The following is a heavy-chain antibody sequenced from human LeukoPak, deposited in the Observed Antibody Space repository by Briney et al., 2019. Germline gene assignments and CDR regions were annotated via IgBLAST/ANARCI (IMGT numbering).Heavy chain of an antibody. CDR3: ARPSETTVTTVFYFDY. CDR1: GFTFSSYS. D-gene: IGHD4-17*01. Sequence: GGSLRLSCAASGFTFSSYSLNWVRQAPGKGLEWVSSISSSSSYIYYADSVKGRFTISRDNAKNSLYLQMNSLRAEDTAVYYCARPSETTVTTVFYFDYWGQGTLVTVSS. CDR2: ISSSSSYI. V-gene: IGHV3-21*01. J-gene: IGHJ4*02.